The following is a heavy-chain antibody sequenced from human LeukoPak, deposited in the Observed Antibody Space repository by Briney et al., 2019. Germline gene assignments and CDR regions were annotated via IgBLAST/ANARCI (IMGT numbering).Heavy chain of an antibody. Sequence: PGGSLRLSCAASGFTFSSYGMHWVRQAPGKGLEWVAVISYDGTNKYYADSVKGRFTISRDNSKNTLYLQMNSLRAEDTAVYYCARVRVFRYGMDVWGQGTTVTVSS. D-gene: IGHD3-3*01. CDR1: GFTFSSYG. V-gene: IGHV3-30*03. CDR2: ISYDGTNK. CDR3: ARVRVFRYGMDV. J-gene: IGHJ6*02.